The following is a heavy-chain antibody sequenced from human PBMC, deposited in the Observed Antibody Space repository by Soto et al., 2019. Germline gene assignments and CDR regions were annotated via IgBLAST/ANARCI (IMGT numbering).Heavy chain of an antibody. V-gene: IGHV5-51*01. Sequence: GESLKISCKGSGYSFTSYWIGWVRQMPGKGLEWMGIIYPGDSDTRYSPSFQGQVTISADKSISTAYLQWSSLKASDTAMYYCARQVSPPPSSASSWYFRNGMDVWGQGTTVPVSS. CDR1: GYSFTSYW. D-gene: IGHD6-13*01. CDR2: IYPGDSDT. J-gene: IGHJ6*02. CDR3: ARQVSPPPSSASSWYFRNGMDV.